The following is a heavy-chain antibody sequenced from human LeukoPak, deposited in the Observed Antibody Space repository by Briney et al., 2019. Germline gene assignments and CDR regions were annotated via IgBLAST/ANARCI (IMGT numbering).Heavy chain of an antibody. Sequence: ASVKVSCKASGYTFTSYDINWVRQAPGQGLEWMGWMNPNSGNTGYVQKVQGRVTMTRDTSISTAYMELSRLRSEDTAVYYCARVNKGGGGYYDYWGQGTLVTVSS. V-gene: IGHV1-8*01. J-gene: IGHJ4*02. CDR3: ARVNKGGGGYYDY. D-gene: IGHD3-16*01. CDR2: MNPNSGNT. CDR1: GYTFTSYD.